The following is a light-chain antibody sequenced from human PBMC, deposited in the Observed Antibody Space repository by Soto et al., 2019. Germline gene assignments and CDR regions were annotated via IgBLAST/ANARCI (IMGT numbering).Light chain of an antibody. CDR1: QSVSSTY. CDR2: GAS. Sequence: EIVLTQSPGTLSLSPGEKATLSCRASQSVSSTYLAWYQQKPGQAPRLLIYGASKRATGIPDRFSGSGSGTDFTLTIIRLEPEDFAVYYCQQYGGSPLCTFGQGTKVEVK. J-gene: IGKJ1*01. V-gene: IGKV3-20*01. CDR3: QQYGGSPLCT.